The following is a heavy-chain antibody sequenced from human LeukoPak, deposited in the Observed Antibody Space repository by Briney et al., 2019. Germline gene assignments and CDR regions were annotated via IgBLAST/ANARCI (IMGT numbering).Heavy chain of an antibody. Sequence: GGSLRLSCAASGFTFSDYYMKWIRQAPGKGLEWISYISSSGNTIYYADSVRGRFTISRDSAKKSLYLHMSSLRADDTAVYYCARVGAAAGYHLDYWGPGTMVTVSS. V-gene: IGHV3-11*01. CDR2: ISSSGNTI. CDR3: ARVGAAAGYHLDY. CDR1: GFTFSDYY. J-gene: IGHJ4*02. D-gene: IGHD6-13*01.